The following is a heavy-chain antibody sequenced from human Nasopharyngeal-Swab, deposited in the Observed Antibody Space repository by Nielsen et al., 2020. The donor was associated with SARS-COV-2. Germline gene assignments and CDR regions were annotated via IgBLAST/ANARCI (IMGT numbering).Heavy chain of an antibody. CDR3: ARRGTGGKKGAFDI. CDR2: IDYRGSI. Sequence: WIRQPPGKGLEWIGSIDYRGSIYYNLSLKSRVTISVDTSRNQFSLKVSSVTAADTAVCYCARRGTGGKKGAFDIWGQGTMVTVSS. J-gene: IGHJ3*02. V-gene: IGHV4-39*01. D-gene: IGHD2-8*02.